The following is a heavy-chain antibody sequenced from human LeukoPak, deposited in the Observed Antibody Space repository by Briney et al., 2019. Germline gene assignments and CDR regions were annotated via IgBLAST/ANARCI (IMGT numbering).Heavy chain of an antibody. J-gene: IGHJ4*02. CDR3: ARVHRGYSYGRLDY. D-gene: IGHD5-18*01. Sequence: GSLRLSCAASGFAFSDYSMNWVRQAPGKGLEWVSYISSSDNTIHYADSVKGRFTISRDNAKNSLYLEMNSLRDEDTAVYYCARVHRGYSYGRLDYWGQGTLVTVSS. V-gene: IGHV3-48*02. CDR2: ISSSDNTI. CDR1: GFAFSDYS.